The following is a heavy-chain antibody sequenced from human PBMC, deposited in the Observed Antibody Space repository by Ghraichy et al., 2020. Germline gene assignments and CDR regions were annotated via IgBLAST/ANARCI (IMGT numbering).Heavy chain of an antibody. V-gene: IGHV3-48*02. CDR2: ISSGSDTI. CDR3: ARGGHYAMDV. D-gene: IGHD5-12*01. J-gene: IGHJ6*02. CDR1: GLTFGSFS. Sequence: GGSLRLTCAVSGLTFGSFSMNWVRQAPGQGLEWISYISSGSDTIYYADSVKGRFTISRDNVKKTLYLQMNSLTDEDTAVYYCARGGHYAMDVWGQGTTVTVSS.